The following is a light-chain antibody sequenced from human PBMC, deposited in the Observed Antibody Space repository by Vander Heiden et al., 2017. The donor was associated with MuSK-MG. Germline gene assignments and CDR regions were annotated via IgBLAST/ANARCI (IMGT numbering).Light chain of an antibody. Sequence: EIVMTRSPATLSASPGERATLPCSASQSVSSNLAGYQQKPGQAPRLLIYGTSTTATGIPARFSGSGSGTEFTLTISSLQSGDLAVYYCQQDNNWPITFGQGTRLEIK. CDR1: QSVSSN. J-gene: IGKJ5*01. CDR3: QQDNNWPIT. CDR2: GTS. V-gene: IGKV3D-15*01.